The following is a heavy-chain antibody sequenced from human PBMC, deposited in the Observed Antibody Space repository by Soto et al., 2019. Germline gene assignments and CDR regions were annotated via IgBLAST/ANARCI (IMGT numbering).Heavy chain of an antibody. CDR2: IYHSGST. D-gene: IGHD6-19*01. CDR3: ASAGGLGAVAADY. J-gene: IGHJ4*02. V-gene: IGHV4-59*04. CDR1: GGSISIYY. Sequence: SETLSLTCAVSGGSISIYYWSWIRQPPGKGLEWIGYIYHSGSTYYNPSLKSRVTISVDRSKNQFSLKLSSVTAADTAVYYCASAGGLGAVAADYWGQGILVTVSS.